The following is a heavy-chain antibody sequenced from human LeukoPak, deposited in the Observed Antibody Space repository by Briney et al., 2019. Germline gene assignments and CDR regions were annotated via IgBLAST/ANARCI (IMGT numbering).Heavy chain of an antibody. J-gene: IGHJ4*02. V-gene: IGHV3-30-3*01. CDR3: ARDPIPYSNYGTFDY. CDR2: ISYDGSNK. CDR1: GFTFSSYA. D-gene: IGHD4-11*01. Sequence: GGSLRLSCAASGFTFSSYAMHWVRQAPGKGLEWVAVISYDGSNKYYADSVKGRFTISRDNSKNTLYLQMNSLRAEDTAVYYCARDPIPYSNYGTFDYWGQGTLVTVSS.